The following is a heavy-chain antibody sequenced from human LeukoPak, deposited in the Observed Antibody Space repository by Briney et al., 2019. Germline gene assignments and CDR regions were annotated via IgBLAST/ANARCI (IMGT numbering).Heavy chain of an antibody. CDR1: GFTFSSYA. Sequence: GGSLRLSCAASGFTFSSYAMSWVRQAPEKGLEWVSAISGSGGSTYYADSVKGRFTISRDNSKNTLYLQMNSLRAEDTAVYYCAIRGRYCSGGSCYFVPYYYYGMDVWGQGTTVTVSS. CDR2: ISGSGGST. J-gene: IGHJ6*02. CDR3: AIRGRYCSGGSCYFVPYYYYGMDV. V-gene: IGHV3-23*01. D-gene: IGHD2-15*01.